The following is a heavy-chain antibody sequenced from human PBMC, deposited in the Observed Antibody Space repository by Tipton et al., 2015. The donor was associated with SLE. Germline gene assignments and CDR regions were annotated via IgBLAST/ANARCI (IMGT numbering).Heavy chain of an antibody. CDR3: ARGTRGSYDWNYSFDD. D-gene: IGHD1-7*01. CDR2: IYTSGST. Sequence: TLSLTCTVSGGSISSGSYYWSWIRQPAGKGLEWIGYIYTSGSTNYNPSLKSRVTISVDTSRNQFPLKLSSVTAADTAVYYCARGTRGSYDWNYSFDDWGQGTLVTVSS. V-gene: IGHV4-61*09. J-gene: IGHJ4*02. CDR1: GGSISSGSYY.